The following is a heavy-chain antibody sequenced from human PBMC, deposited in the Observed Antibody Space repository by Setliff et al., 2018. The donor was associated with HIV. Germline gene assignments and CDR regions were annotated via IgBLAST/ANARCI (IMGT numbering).Heavy chain of an antibody. CDR2: IYYRSKWYS. J-gene: IGHJ4*02. D-gene: IGHD3-22*01. Sequence: PSQTLSLTCAISGDSVLSSRAAWNWIRQSPSGGLEWLGRIYYRSKWYSEYAVSVKSRLTIKPDTLENRFSLQLSSVTPEDTAVYFCARDCDPSRYYYLSLFDFLGQGTPVTVSS. CDR3: ARDCDPSRYYYLSLFDF. V-gene: IGHV6-1*01. CDR1: GDSVLSSRAA.